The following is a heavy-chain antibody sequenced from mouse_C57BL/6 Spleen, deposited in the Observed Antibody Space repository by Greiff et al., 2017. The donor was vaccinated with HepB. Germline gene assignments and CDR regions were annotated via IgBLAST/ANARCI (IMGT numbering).Heavy chain of an antibody. Sequence: DVQLVESGGGLVKPGGSLKLSCAASGFTFSDYGMHWVRQAPEKGLEWVAYISSGSSTIYYADTVKGRFTISRDNAKNTLFLQMTSLRSEDTAMYYCARKENWDAMDYWGQGTSVTVSS. CDR2: ISSGSSTI. D-gene: IGHD4-1*01. CDR1: GFTFSDYG. CDR3: ARKENWDAMDY. V-gene: IGHV5-17*01. J-gene: IGHJ4*01.